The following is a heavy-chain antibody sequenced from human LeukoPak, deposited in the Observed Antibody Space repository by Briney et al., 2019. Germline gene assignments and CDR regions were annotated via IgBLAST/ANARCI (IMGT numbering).Heavy chain of an antibody. D-gene: IGHD3-22*01. J-gene: IGHJ4*02. CDR3: ARDTYYYDSSGYVDY. CDR1: GFTFSSYS. Sequence: GGSLRLSCAASGFTFSSYSMNWVRQAPGKGLEWVSSISSSSSYIYYADSVKGRFTISRDNAKNSRYLQMNSLRAEDTAVYYCARDTYYYDSSGYVDYWGQGTLVTVSS. V-gene: IGHV3-21*01. CDR2: ISSSSSYI.